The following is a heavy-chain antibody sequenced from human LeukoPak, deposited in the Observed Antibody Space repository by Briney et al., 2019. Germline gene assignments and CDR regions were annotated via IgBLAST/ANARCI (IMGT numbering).Heavy chain of an antibody. CDR1: GGTFSSYA. CDR3: ARDDGYCSSTSCYMYAFDI. J-gene: IGHJ3*02. D-gene: IGHD2-2*02. V-gene: IGHV1-69*04. Sequence: GASVKVSCKASGGTFSSYAISWVQQAPGQGLEWMGRIIPILGIANYAQKFQGRVTITADKSTSTAYMELSSLRSEDTAVYYCARDDGYCSSTSCYMYAFDIWGQGTMVTVSS. CDR2: IIPILGIA.